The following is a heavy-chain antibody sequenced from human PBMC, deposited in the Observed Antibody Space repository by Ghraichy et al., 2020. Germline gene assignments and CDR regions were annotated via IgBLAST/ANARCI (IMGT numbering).Heavy chain of an antibody. CDR2: IPDSDYT. V-gene: IGHV4-4*09. CDR3: ARFVPGGGTIWIDP. J-gene: IGHJ5*02. CDR1: GGSISGYY. Sequence: SETLSLTCTVSGGSISGYYWGWIRQAPGKGLEWIGYIPDSDYTHYNASLKSRLTIAKDTSKNQFPLKVTSVTVADTAMYFCARFVPGGGTIWIDPWGQGTLVTVSS. D-gene: IGHD2-15*01.